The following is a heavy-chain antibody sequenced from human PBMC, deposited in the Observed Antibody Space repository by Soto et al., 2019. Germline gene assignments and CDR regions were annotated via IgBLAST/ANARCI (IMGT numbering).Heavy chain of an antibody. CDR3: ARDRCSSTSCYTGYYYGMDV. D-gene: IGHD2-2*02. CDR1: GGSVSSGSYY. J-gene: IGHJ6*02. Sequence: SETLSLTCTVSGGSVSSGSYYWSWIRQPPGKGLEWIGYIYYSGITNYSPSLKSRVTISVDTSKNQFSLKLSSVTAADTAVYYCARDRCSSTSCYTGYYYGMDVWGQGTTVTVSS. CDR2: IYYSGIT. V-gene: IGHV4-61*01.